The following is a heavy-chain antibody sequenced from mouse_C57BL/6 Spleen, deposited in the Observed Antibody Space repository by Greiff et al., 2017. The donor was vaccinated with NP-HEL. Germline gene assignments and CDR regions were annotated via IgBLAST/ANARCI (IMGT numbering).Heavy chain of an antibody. CDR3: ARTGIGSSFDY. V-gene: IGHV1-69*01. J-gene: IGHJ2*01. CDR2: IDPSDSYT. D-gene: IGHD1-1*01. Sequence: QVQLQQPGAELVMPGASVKLSCKASGYTFTSYWMHWVKQRPGQGLEWIGEIDPSDSYTNYNQKFKGKSTLTVDKSSSTAYMQLSSLTSEDSAVDYWARTGIGSSFDYWGQGTTLTVSS. CDR1: GYTFTSYW.